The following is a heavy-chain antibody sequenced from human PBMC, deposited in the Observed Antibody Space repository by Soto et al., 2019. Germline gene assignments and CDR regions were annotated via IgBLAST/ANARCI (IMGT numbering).Heavy chain of an antibody. J-gene: IGHJ4*02. CDR3: ARDGGRHSGGIDY. D-gene: IGHD1-26*01. Sequence: QVQLVQSGAEVKKPGSSVKVSCKASGGTFSSYSINWVRQAPGQGLEWMGVIIPIFGTAHYAQKFQGRVTSTADESTSTAYMELSSLRSEDTAVYYCARDGGRHSGGIDYWGQGTLVTVSS. V-gene: IGHV1-69*01. CDR1: GGTFSSYS. CDR2: IIPIFGTA.